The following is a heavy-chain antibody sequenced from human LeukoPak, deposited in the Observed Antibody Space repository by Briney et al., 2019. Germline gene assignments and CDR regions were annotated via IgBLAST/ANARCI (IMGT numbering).Heavy chain of an antibody. CDR2: ISYDAGKT. Sequence: GGSLRLSCAASGFTFSKFAMHWVRQAPGKGLEWVAGISYDAGKTYYADSVRGRFTISRDTSKNTLYLQMNGLRAEDTAVYYCARDSGRSATYFNYWGQGTLVTVSS. J-gene: IGHJ4*02. V-gene: IGHV3-30*04. CDR1: GFTFSKFA. CDR3: ARDSGRSATYFNY. D-gene: IGHD3-10*01.